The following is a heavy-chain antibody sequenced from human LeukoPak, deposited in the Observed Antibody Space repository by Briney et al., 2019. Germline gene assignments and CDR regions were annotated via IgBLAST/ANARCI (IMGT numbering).Heavy chain of an antibody. CDR3: ARDAGRGDY. CDR2: ISSSSSYI. Sequence: GGSLRLSCAASGFTFSSYGMNWVRQAPGKGLEWVSCISSSSSYIYYADSVKGRLTTSRDNAKNSLYLQMNSLRADDTAVYYCARDAGRGDYWGQGALVTVSS. CDR1: GFTFSSYG. V-gene: IGHV3-21*01. J-gene: IGHJ4*02. D-gene: IGHD3-16*01.